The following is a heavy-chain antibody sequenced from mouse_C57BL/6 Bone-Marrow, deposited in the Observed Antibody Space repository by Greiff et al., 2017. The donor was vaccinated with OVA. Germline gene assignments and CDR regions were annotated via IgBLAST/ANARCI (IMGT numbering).Heavy chain of an antibody. CDR1: GYSITSGYY. D-gene: IGHD1-1*01. J-gene: IGHJ4*01. V-gene: IGHV3-6*01. CDR2: ISYDGSN. CDR3: AREPPTVVGDYYAMDY. Sequence: VQLKESGPGLVKPSQSLSLTCSVTGYSITSGYYWNWIRQFPGNKLEWMGYISYDGSNNYNPSLKNRISITRDTSKNQFFLKLNSVTTEDTATYYCAREPPTVVGDYYAMDYWGQGTSVTVSS.